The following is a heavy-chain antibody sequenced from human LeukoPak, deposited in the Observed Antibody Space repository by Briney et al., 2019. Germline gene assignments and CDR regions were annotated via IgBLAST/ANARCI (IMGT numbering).Heavy chain of an antibody. CDR2: IWYDGSNK. D-gene: IGHD1-26*01. J-gene: IGHJ3*02. Sequence: GGSLRLSCAASGFTFSSYGMHWVRQAPGKGLEWVAVIWYDGSNKYYADSVKGRFTISRDNSKNTLYLQMNSLRAEDTAVYYCARGTSGTNAFDIWGQGTMVTVSS. CDR3: ARGTSGTNAFDI. CDR1: GFTFSSYG. V-gene: IGHV3-33*01.